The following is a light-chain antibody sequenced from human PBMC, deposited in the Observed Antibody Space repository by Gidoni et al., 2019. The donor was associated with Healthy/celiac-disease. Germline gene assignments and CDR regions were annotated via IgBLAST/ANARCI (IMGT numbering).Light chain of an antibody. CDR2: WAS. J-gene: IGKJ2*01. CDR3: QQYYSTLYT. Sequence: DIVMTQSPDSLAVSLGERATINCKSSQSVLYSSNNKNYLAWYQQKPEQPPKLLIYWASTRESGVPDRFSGSGSGTDFTLTISSLQAEDVAVYYCQQYYSTLYTFXQXTKLEIK. V-gene: IGKV4-1*01. CDR1: QSVLYSSNNKNY.